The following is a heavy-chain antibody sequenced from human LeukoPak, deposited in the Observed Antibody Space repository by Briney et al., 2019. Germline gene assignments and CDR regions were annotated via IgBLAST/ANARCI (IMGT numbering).Heavy chain of an antibody. CDR2: INHSGST. V-gene: IGHV4-34*01. CDR3: ARGLKDDDSSGGHAFDI. J-gene: IGHJ3*02. D-gene: IGHD3-22*01. CDR1: GDSFSGNY. Sequence: PSETLSLTCGVHGDSFSGNYWTWIRQPPGKGLEWIGEINHSGSTNYKSSLKSRVTISLDTSKSQFSLKLSSVTAADTAVYYCARGLKDDDSSGGHAFDIWGQGTMVTVSS.